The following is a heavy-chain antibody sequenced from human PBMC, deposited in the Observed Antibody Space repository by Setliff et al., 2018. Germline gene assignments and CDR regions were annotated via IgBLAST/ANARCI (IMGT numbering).Heavy chain of an antibody. J-gene: IGHJ6*03. V-gene: IGHV4-39*01. CDR1: GDSISSNSHY. CDR3: ARHVGSRSRGYNYYYYYMDV. D-gene: IGHD3-10*01. Sequence: PSETLSLTCTLSGDSISSNSHYWGWIRQPPGKRLEWIGTIYYSATTYCNPSLKSRVTISVDTSRNQLSLKLTSVTAADTAVYYCARHVGSRSRGYNYYYYYMDVWGKGTTVTVSS. CDR2: IYYSATT.